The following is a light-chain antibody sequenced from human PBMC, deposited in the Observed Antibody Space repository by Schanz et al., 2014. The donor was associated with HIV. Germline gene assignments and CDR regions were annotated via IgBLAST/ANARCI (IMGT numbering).Light chain of an antibody. CDR1: SSDVGGYNY. V-gene: IGLV2-14*01. CDR2: DVS. Sequence: QSALTQPPSASGSPGQSVTISCTGTSSDVGGYNYVAWYQQHAGKAPKLMIFDVSNRPSGVSYRFSGSKSGNTASLTISGLQAEDEADYYCSSYTSSSTLVFGGGTKLTVL. J-gene: IGLJ2*01. CDR3: SSYTSSSTLV.